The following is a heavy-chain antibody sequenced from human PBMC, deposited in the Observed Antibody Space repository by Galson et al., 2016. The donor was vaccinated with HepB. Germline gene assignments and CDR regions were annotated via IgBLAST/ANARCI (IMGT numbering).Heavy chain of an antibody. CDR2: ISPYNGNK. Sequence: SVKVSCKASGYNFTIYGITWVRQGPGQGLEWMGWISPYNGNKYYAQRFQGRLTLTTDTSTSTAFMELQRLKSDDTAVYYCARDTLKLAYNDILTGYYNWFDPWGQRTLVTVSS. V-gene: IGHV1-18*01. D-gene: IGHD3-9*01. J-gene: IGHJ5*02. CDR1: GYNFTIYG. CDR3: ARDTLKLAYNDILTGYYNWFDP.